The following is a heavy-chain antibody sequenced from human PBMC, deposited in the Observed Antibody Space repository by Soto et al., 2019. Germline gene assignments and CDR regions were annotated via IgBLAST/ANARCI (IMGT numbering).Heavy chain of an antibody. CDR1: GGTFSSYA. CDR2: IIPIFGTA. D-gene: IGHD3-22*01. V-gene: IGHV1-69*13. Sequence: SVKVSCKASGGTFSSYAISWVRQAPGQGLEWMEGIIPIFGTANYAQKFQGRVTITADESTSTAYMELSSLRSEDTAVYYCAGPAYDSSGYYQNFWGQGTLVTVSS. J-gene: IGHJ4*02. CDR3: AGPAYDSSGYYQNF.